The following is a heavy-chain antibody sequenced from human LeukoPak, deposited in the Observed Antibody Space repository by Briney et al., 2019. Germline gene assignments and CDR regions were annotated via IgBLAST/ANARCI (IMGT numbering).Heavy chain of an antibody. CDR3: VSGRDLWLREY. CDR2: ISGSGGST. CDR1: GFTFSNYG. Sequence: GGTLRLSCAASGFTFSNYGMSWVRQAPGKGLEWVSAISGSGGSTYYADSVKGRFTISRDNSKHTLYLQMNSLRAEDTAVYYCVSGRDLWLREYWGQGTLVTVSS. J-gene: IGHJ4*02. V-gene: IGHV3-23*01. D-gene: IGHD5-18*01.